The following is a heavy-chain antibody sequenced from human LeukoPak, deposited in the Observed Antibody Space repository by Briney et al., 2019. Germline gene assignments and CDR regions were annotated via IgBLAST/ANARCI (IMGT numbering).Heavy chain of an antibody. V-gene: IGHV1-2*02. Sequence: ASVTVSFKASGYTFTVYYMHWVRQAPGQGLEWMGWINPNSGGTNYAQKFQGRVTMTRDTSISTAYMELSRLRSDDTAVYYCAGDLSSYGDLHDAFDIWGQGTMVTVSS. D-gene: IGHD4-17*01. CDR1: GYTFTVYY. CDR2: INPNSGGT. J-gene: IGHJ3*02. CDR3: AGDLSSYGDLHDAFDI.